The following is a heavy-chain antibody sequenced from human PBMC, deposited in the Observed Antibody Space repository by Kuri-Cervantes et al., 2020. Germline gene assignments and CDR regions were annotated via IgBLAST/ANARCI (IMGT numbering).Heavy chain of an antibody. V-gene: IGHV1-18*01. CDR3: AKVAQAYFDY. Sequence: ASVKVSCKASGYAFINHGITWVRQAPGQGLEWMGWISIYNGHTNYAQKFQDRVTMTTDTSTSTAYMELTSLTSDDTAVYYCAKVAQAYFDYWGQGTPVTVSS. CDR1: GYAFINHG. J-gene: IGHJ4*02. CDR2: ISIYNGHT.